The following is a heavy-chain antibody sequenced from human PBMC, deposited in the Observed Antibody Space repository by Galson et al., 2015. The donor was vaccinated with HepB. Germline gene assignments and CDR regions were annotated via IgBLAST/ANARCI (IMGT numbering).Heavy chain of an antibody. D-gene: IGHD5-18*01. Sequence: PALVKPTQTLTLTCTFSGFSLSTSGMRVSWIRQPPGKALEWLARIDWEDDKYYSTSLKTRLTISKDTSKNQVVLTMTNMDPVDTATYYCARIQADTAMVRGYYYYGMDVWGQGTTVTVSS. CDR3: ARIQADTAMVRGYYYYGMDV. CDR1: GFSLSTSGMR. CDR2: IDWEDDK. V-gene: IGHV2-70*04. J-gene: IGHJ6*02.